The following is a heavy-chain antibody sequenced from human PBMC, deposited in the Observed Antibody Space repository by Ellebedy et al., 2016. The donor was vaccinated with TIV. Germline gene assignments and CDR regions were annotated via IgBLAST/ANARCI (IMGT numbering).Heavy chain of an antibody. CDR1: GFTFSNAW. D-gene: IGHD3-9*01. V-gene: IGHV3-30-3*01. J-gene: IGHJ6*02. Sequence: GESLKISCAASGFTFSNAWMNWVRQAPGKGLEWVAVISYDGSNKYNADSVKGRFTISRDNAKNSLYLQMNSLRAEDTAVYYCASFEKQDVWGQGTTVTVSS. CDR2: ISYDGSNK. CDR3: ASFEKQDV.